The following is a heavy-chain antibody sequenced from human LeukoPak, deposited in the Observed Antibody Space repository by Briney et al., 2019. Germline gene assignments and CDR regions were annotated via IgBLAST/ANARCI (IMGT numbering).Heavy chain of an antibody. V-gene: IGHV3-21*01. D-gene: IGHD1-26*01. Sequence: SVKGRLTTSRDNAKNSLYLQMNSLRADDTAVYYCAREAEDSGSYAFDIWGQGTMVTVSS. CDR3: AREAEDSGSYAFDI. J-gene: IGHJ3*02.